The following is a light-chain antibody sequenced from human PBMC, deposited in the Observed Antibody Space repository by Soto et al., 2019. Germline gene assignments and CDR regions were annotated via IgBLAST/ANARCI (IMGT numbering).Light chain of an antibody. Sequence: EIVLTQSPGTLSLSPGERATLSCRASQSVSSNNLAWYQQRPGRAPRVVIYGASTRATGIPERFSGSGSGTDFTLTISRLEPEDFAVYYCQQYGRSPFTFGPGTKVDNK. CDR3: QQYGRSPFT. V-gene: IGKV3-20*01. J-gene: IGKJ3*01. CDR2: GAS. CDR1: QSVSSNN.